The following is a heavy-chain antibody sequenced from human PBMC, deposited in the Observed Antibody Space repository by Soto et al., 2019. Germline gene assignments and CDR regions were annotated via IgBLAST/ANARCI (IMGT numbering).Heavy chain of an antibody. D-gene: IGHD6-13*01. CDR2: INAANGDT. V-gene: IGHV1-3*01. Sequence: ALVKVSCKASGYTFTSYGIHWVRQAPGQRLEWMGWINAANGDTKYSPKFQGRVTITRDTSASTAYMELSSLRSEDTAVYYCVRRHVSATGIDWFDPWGQGTLVTVSS. CDR1: GYTFTSYG. J-gene: IGHJ5*02. CDR3: VRRHVSATGIDWFDP.